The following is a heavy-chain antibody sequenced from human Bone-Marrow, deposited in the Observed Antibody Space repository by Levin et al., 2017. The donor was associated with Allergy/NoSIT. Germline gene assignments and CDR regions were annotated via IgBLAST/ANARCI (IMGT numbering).Heavy chain of an antibody. CDR2: ISYDGKNE. Sequence: PGGSLRLSCAASRFTFPTYAMHWVRQAPGKGLEWVAVISYDGKNEYYGDAVKGRFTISRDNSNHTLFLQMNSLKPEDTSIYYCATDRGTGYPPDYFESWGQGTLVTVSS. CDR1: RFTFPTYA. V-gene: IGHV3-30*03. CDR3: ATDRGTGYPPDYFES. J-gene: IGHJ4*02. D-gene: IGHD3-9*01.